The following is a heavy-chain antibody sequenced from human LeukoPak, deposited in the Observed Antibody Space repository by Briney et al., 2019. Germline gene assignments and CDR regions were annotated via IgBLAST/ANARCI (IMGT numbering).Heavy chain of an antibody. V-gene: IGHV1-18*01. Sequence: GASVKVSCKASGGTFSSYAISWVRQAPGQGLEWMGWISAYNGNTNYAQKLQGRVTMTTDTSTSTAYMELRSLRSDDTAVYYCARDIMSERTVTTNWFDPWGQGTLVTVSS. J-gene: IGHJ5*02. CDR1: GGTFSSYA. D-gene: IGHD4-17*01. CDR2: ISAYNGNT. CDR3: ARDIMSERTVTTNWFDP.